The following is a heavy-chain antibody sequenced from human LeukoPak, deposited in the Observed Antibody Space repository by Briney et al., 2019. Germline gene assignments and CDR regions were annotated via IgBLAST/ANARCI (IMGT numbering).Heavy chain of an antibody. CDR2: ISGSGGST. Sequence: GGSLRLSCAASGFTFSSYAMSWVRQAPGKGLEWVSAISGSGGSTFYADSVRGRFTISRDNSKNTLYLQMNSLRAEDTAVYYCAKTDCTSSSCYTIDYWGQGTLVTVSS. CDR1: GFTFSSYA. D-gene: IGHD2-2*02. CDR3: AKTDCTSSSCYTIDY. J-gene: IGHJ4*02. V-gene: IGHV3-23*01.